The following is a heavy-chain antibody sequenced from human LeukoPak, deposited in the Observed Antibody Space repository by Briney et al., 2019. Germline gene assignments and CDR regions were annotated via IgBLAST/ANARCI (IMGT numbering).Heavy chain of an antibody. CDR3: AKVISGVGAWD. D-gene: IGHD1-26*01. CDR2: ISGSGGST. Sequence: GGSLRLSCAASGFTFSDYAITWVRQAPGKGLEWVSAISGSGGSTFHADSVKGRFTISRDNSNNTLYMQMNSLRAEDTAVYYCAKVISGVGAWDWGQGTLVTVSS. CDR1: GFTFSDYA. J-gene: IGHJ4*02. V-gene: IGHV3-23*01.